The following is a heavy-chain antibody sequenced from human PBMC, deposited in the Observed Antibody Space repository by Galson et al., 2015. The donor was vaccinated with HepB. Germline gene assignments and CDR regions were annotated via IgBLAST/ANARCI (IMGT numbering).Heavy chain of an antibody. V-gene: IGHV3-7*01. D-gene: IGHD6-6*01. CDR2: IKQEGSET. Sequence: SLRLSCAASGFTFISYWMSWVRQARGKGLECVANIKQEGSETYYVDSVKGRFTIYRYNAKNSLYLQMNSLRAEDTAVYYCARDYEYSGIDYWGQGTLCPGSS. J-gene: IGHJ4*02. CDR3: ARDYEYSGIDY. CDR1: GFTFISYW.